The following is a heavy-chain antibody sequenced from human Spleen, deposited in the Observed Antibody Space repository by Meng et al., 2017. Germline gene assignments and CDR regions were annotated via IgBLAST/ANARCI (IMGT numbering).Heavy chain of an antibody. J-gene: IGHJ4*02. V-gene: IGHV1-18*01. CDR3: AGVDQARGYSSGPKFDY. CDR1: GYPFSDYD. D-gene: IGHD5-18*01. CDR2: ISTYNGNT. Sequence: ASVKVSCKASGYPFSDYDISWVRQAPGQGLEWMGWISTYNGNTNYAQKLQGRVTMTTDSSTSTAYMELRSLTSADTAVYYCAGVDQARGYSSGPKFDYWGQGTLVTVSS.